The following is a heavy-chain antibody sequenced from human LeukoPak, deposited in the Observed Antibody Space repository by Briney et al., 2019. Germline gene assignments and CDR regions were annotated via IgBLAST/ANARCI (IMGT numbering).Heavy chain of an antibody. CDR2: ISAYNGNT. J-gene: IGHJ3*02. Sequence: ASVKVSCKASGYTLTSYGIRRVRQAPGKGLEGMGWISAYNGNTNYAQKLQGRVTMTTDTSTSTTYMELRSLRSDDTAVYYCARLEPGARAFDIWGQGTMVTVSS. D-gene: IGHD1-1*01. CDR1: GYTLTSYG. V-gene: IGHV1-18*01. CDR3: ARLEPGARAFDI.